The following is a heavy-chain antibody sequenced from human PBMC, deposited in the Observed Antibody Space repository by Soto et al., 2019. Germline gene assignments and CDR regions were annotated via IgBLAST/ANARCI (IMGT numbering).Heavy chain of an antibody. CDR2: IYSGDST. Sequence: EVQLVESGGGLVQPGGSLRLSCAASGFTISNNYMNWVRQAPGKGLEWVSFIYSGDSTNYADSVKGRFTISRDNSKNTVDLQLTHLRGEDTAVFYWGGGGGATGEYYYHYYTLDVWGQGTTVTVSS. CDR3: GGGGGATGEYYYHYYTLDV. V-gene: IGHV3-53*01. D-gene: IGHD1-26*01. J-gene: IGHJ6*02. CDR1: GFTISNNY.